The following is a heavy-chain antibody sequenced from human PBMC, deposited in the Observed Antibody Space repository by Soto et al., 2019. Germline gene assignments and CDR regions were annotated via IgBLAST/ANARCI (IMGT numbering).Heavy chain of an antibody. D-gene: IGHD3-22*01. Sequence: ASVKVSCKASGYTFTSYGISWVRQAPGQGLEWMGWISAYNGNTNYAQKLQGRVTMTTDTSTSTAYMELRSLRSDDTAVYYCARVAAVVIAYYFDYWGQGTLVTVSS. CDR2: ISAYNGNT. V-gene: IGHV1-18*01. CDR1: GYTFTSYG. CDR3: ARVAAVVIAYYFDY. J-gene: IGHJ4*02.